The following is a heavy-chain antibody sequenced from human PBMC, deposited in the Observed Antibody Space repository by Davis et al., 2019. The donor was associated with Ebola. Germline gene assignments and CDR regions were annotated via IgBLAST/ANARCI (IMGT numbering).Heavy chain of an antibody. V-gene: IGHV3-23*01. CDR3: AKDRRRDTMIAVVITWIDC. J-gene: IGHJ4*02. D-gene: IGHD3-22*01. CDR2: ISGSGDST. Sequence: GESLKISCAASGFTFSNYAMNWVRQAPGKGLEWVSTISGSGDSTYYADSVKGRFTISRDDSKNTLYLQMTSLRAEDTAVYYCAKDRRRDTMIAVVITWIDCWGQGTLVTVSS. CDR1: GFTFSNYA.